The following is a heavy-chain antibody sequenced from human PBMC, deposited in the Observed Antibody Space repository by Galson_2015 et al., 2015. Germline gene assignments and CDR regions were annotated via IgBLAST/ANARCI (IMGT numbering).Heavy chain of an antibody. D-gene: IGHD3-9*01. J-gene: IGHJ4*02. V-gene: IGHV3-23*01. CDR1: GFNFSSFA. Sequence: SLRLSCAASGFNFSSFAMTWVRQAPGKGLEWVAAINAGGISTYYADSVKRRFIISKDNSRSMLYLQMTGLRADDTAIFWCVKSRVMYFDWWADWGQGTHVSVSS. CDR3: VKSRVMYFDWWAD. CDR2: INAGGIST.